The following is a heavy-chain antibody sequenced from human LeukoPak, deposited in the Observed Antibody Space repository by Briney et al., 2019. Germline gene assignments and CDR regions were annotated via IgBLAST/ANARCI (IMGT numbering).Heavy chain of an antibody. Sequence: SETLSLTCTVSGGSISSYYWSWIRQPAGKGLEWIGRIYTSGSTNYNPSLKSRVTMSVDTPKNQFSLKLSSVTAADTAVYYCARDTYYYDSSGYWADYWGQGTLVTVSS. V-gene: IGHV4-4*07. CDR1: GGSISSYY. CDR3: ARDTYYYDSSGYWADY. D-gene: IGHD3-22*01. J-gene: IGHJ4*02. CDR2: IYTSGST.